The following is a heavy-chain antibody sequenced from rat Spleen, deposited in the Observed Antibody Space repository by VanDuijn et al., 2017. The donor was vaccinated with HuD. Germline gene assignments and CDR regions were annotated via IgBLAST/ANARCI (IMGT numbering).Heavy chain of an antibody. V-gene: IGHV5-19*01. D-gene: IGHD1-4*01. J-gene: IGHJ2*01. Sequence: EVHVVESGGGLVQPGRSLKLSCAASGFTFSNYVMHWIRQAPTKGLEWVASISPSGGSTYYRDSVRGRFTISRDNAKSTLYLQMDSLRSEDTATYYGARLDYPGITDLDYWGQGVMVTVSS. CDR2: ISPSGGST. CDR1: GFTFSNYV. CDR3: ARLDYPGITDLDY.